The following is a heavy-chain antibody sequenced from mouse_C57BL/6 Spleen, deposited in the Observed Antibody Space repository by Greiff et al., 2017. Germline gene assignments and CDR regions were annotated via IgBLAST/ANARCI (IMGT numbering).Heavy chain of an antibody. V-gene: IGHV3-8*01. CDR3: ARRYYYGSYWYFDV. Sequence: EVKLMESGPGLAKPSQTLSLTCSVTGYSITSDYWNWIRKFPGNKLEYIGYISYSGSTYYNPSLKSRISITRDTSKNQYYLQLNSVTTEDTATYYCARRYYYGSYWYFDVWGTGTTVTVAS. D-gene: IGHD1-1*01. CDR1: GYSITSDY. J-gene: IGHJ1*03. CDR2: ISYSGST.